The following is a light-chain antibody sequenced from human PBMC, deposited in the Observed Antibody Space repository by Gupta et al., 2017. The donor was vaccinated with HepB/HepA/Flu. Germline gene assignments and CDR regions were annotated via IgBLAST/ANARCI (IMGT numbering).Light chain of an antibody. CDR2: DVT. Sequence: QSALTQPRSVTASPGQSVTISCTGTSSDVGGYNYVSWCQLHPGKVPKLILYDVTRRPSGVPDRFSGSKSGNTASLTISGLQAEDEADYYCASYAGTYSWVFGGGTKLTVL. V-gene: IGLV2-11*01. J-gene: IGLJ3*02. CDR3: ASYAGTYSWV. CDR1: SSDVGGYNY.